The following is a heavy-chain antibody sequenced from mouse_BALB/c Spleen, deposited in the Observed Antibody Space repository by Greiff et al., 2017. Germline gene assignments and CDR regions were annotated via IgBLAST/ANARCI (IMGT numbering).Heavy chain of an antibody. J-gene: IGHJ4*01. V-gene: IGHV7-3*02. CDR2: IRNKANGYTT. CDR3: ARDNYGSSYVGAMDY. D-gene: IGHD1-1*01. Sequence: EVNVVESGGGLVQPGGSLRLSCATSGFTFTDYYMSWVRQPPGKALEWLGFIRNKANGYTTEYSASVKGRFTISRDNSQSILYLQMNTLRAEDSATYYCARDNYGSSYVGAMDYWGQGTSVTVSS. CDR1: GFTFTDYY.